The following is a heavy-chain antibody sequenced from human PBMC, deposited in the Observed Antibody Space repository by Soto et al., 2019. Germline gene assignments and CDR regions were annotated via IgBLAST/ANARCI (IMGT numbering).Heavy chain of an antibody. CDR2: IYYSGST. Sequence: QLQLQESGPGLVKPSETLSLTCTVSGGSISSSSYYWGWIRQPPGRGLEWIGSIYYSGSTYYNPSLKSRVTISVDTSTNQFSRKLRSVTAADTAVYYCVGVVVVPAATNYNWFDPWGQGTLVTVSS. J-gene: IGHJ5*02. CDR3: VGVVVVPAATNYNWFDP. D-gene: IGHD2-2*01. CDR1: GGSISSSSYY. V-gene: IGHV4-39*01.